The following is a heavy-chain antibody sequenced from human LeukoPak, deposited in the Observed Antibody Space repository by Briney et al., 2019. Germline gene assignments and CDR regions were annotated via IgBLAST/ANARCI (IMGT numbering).Heavy chain of an antibody. CDR2: INPVSGGT. CDR3: ATGRAAGTPDYMDV. Sequence: GASVKVSCKASGYTFNDYYMHRVRQAPGQGLEYMGWINPVSGGTDYAQKFRGRVTMTRDTSISTAYMEVSRLRSDDTAMYYCATGRAAGTPDYMDVWGKGTTVTISS. V-gene: IGHV1-2*02. D-gene: IGHD6-13*01. CDR1: GYTFNDYY. J-gene: IGHJ6*03.